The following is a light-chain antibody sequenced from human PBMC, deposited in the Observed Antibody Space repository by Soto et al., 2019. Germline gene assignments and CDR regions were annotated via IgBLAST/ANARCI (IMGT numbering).Light chain of an antibody. J-gene: IGLJ1*01. Sequence: QSALAQPASVSGSPGQSITISWSGTSSDIGSYDHVAWYQQFPGKSPKLIIYAVSDRPSGVSDRFSGSKSGISASLTISGLQTEDETDHYCISYTERQAYLFGTGTKDIV. CDR2: AVS. CDR3: ISYTERQAYL. CDR1: SSDIGSYDH. V-gene: IGLV2-14*03.